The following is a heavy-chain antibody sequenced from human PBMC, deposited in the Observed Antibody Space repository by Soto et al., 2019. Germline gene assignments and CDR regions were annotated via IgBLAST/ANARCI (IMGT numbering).Heavy chain of an antibody. CDR3: ARFSGSGNAELGPDY. Sequence: QVQRVESGGGMVQPGKSLRLSCAASGFTFRSFGIHWVRQAPGKGMEWVAAIWDDGSNEYYTDSVKGRFTISRDNSKKTVYLQINSLRSEHTAAYYCARFSGSGNAELGPDYWGQGTLVIVST. D-gene: IGHD3-10*01. J-gene: IGHJ4*02. CDR2: IWDDGSNE. CDR1: GFTFRSFG. V-gene: IGHV3-33*01.